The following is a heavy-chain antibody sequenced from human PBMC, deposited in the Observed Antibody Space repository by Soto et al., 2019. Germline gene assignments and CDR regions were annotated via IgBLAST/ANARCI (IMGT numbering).Heavy chain of an antibody. J-gene: IGHJ4*02. CDR3: ARGTDYYPY. V-gene: IGHV3-11*01. Sequence: QVQLVQSGGALVTPGGSLRLSCAASGFTFSDYAMNWIRQAPGRGLEWISYIGPRGSTVYYADSVKGRFTISRDNARKSLFLQMNILRVEDTAVYYCARGTDYYPYGGQGSVFTVSS. CDR2: IGPRGSTV. CDR1: GFTFSDYA.